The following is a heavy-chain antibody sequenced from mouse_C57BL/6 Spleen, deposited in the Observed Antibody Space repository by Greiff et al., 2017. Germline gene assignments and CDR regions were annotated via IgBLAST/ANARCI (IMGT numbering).Heavy chain of an antibody. CDR2: ISSGGSYT. CDR1: GFTFSSYG. D-gene: IGHD2-4*01. V-gene: IGHV5-6*01. J-gene: IGHJ2*01. Sequence: EVQVVESGGDLVKPGGSLKLSCAASGFTFSSYGMSWVRQTPDKRLEWVATISSGGSYTYYPDSVKGRFTISRDNAKNTLYLQMSSLKSEDTAMYYCARRDDYDGDYFDYWGQGTTLTVSS. CDR3: ARRDDYDGDYFDY.